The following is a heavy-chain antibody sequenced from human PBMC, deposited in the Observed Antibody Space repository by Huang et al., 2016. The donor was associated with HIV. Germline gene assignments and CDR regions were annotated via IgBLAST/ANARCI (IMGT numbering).Heavy chain of an antibody. CDR3: ARDPKARPWAQYYLDY. CDR1: GDIFSSNNTA. J-gene: IGHJ4*02. D-gene: IGHD6-6*01. Sequence: QVQLQQSGPGLVKPSQTLSLTCAISGDIFSSNNTAWKLIRQSPSRGLEGQGRTYYSSNWYNDYAVSSKGRIIINPATSNNQFSLQLNSVTPEDTAVYYCARDPKARPWAQYYLDYWGQGTLVTVSS. CDR2: TYYSSNWYN. V-gene: IGHV6-1*01.